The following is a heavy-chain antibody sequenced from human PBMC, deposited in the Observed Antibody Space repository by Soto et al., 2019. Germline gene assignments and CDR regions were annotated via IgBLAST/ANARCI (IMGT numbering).Heavy chain of an antibody. J-gene: IGHJ4*02. D-gene: IGHD3-10*01. CDR1: GGSISSSSYY. CDR3: ARQNYYGSGSYYKPFDY. CDR2: IYYSGST. Sequence: SETLSLTCTVSGGSISSSSYYWGWIRQPPGKGLEWIGSIYYSGSTYYNPSLKSRVTISVDTSKNQFSLKLSSVTAADTAVYYCARQNYYGSGSYYKPFDYWGQGTLVTVSS. V-gene: IGHV4-39*01.